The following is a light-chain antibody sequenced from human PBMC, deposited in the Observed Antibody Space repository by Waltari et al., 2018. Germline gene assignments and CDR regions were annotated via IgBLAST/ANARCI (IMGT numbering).Light chain of an antibody. V-gene: IGLV2-23*01. J-gene: IGLJ1*01. CDR3: CSYAGDVTYV. CDR1: SSDIGKFNH. CDR2: EDE. Sequence: QSALTQPASVSGSPGQSITITCTGTSSDIGKFNHVSWYQQHPGKAPKLIIFEDEKRPFGVYSRFSASKSGNTASLIIAGLQVDDEADYFCCSYAGDVTYVFGAGTKVTVL.